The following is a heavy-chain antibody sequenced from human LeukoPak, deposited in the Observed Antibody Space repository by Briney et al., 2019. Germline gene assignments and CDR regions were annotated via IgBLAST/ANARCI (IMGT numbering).Heavy chain of an antibody. V-gene: IGHV4-59*01. CDR2: GHHSESS. CDR1: GFTFSNAY. D-gene: IGHD2-8*02. J-gene: IGHJ4*02. CDR3: ARESAGSLHDSTAAFHY. Sequence: GSLRLSCAASGFTFSNAYMNWVRQAPGKGLEWIAYGHHSESSNYNPSFRSRVIIPVDTSRNQFSLRLSSVTAADTAIYYCARESAGSLHDSTAAFHYWGQGILVIVSS.